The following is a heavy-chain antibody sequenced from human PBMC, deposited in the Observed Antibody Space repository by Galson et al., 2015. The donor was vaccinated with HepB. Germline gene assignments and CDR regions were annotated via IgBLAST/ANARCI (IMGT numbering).Heavy chain of an antibody. D-gene: IGHD2-2*01. CDR2: IIPIFGTA. Sequence: CKASGGTFSSYAISWVRQAPGQGLEWMGGIIPIFGTANYAQKFQGRVTITADESTSTAYMELSSLRSEDTAVYYCARSTGSTSRNPFRDAFDIWGQGTMVTVSS. CDR1: GGTFSSYA. J-gene: IGHJ3*02. CDR3: ARSTGSTSRNPFRDAFDI. V-gene: IGHV1-69*01.